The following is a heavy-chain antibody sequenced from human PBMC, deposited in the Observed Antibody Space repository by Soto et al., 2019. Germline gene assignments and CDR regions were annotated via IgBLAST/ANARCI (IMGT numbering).Heavy chain of an antibody. D-gene: IGHD3-10*01. J-gene: IGHJ6*02. CDR3: AKGGHYYYGMDV. V-gene: IGHV3-23*01. Sequence: EVQLLESGGGLVQPGGSLRLSCAASGFTFSSYAMSWVGRAPGKGLEWVSAISGSGGSTYYADSVKGRFTISRDNSKNTLYLQMNSLRAEDTAVYYCAKGGHYYYGMDVWGQGTTVTVSS. CDR1: GFTFSSYA. CDR2: ISGSGGST.